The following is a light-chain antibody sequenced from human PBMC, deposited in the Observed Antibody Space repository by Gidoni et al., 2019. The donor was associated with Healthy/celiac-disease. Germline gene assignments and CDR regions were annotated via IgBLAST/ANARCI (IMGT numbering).Light chain of an antibody. CDR1: QSVLYSSNNKNY. CDR2: WAS. V-gene: IGKV4-1*01. J-gene: IGKJ2*01. Sequence: DIVMTQSPDSLAVSLGERATINCKSSQSVLYSSNNKNYLAWYQQKPGQPPKLLMYWASTRESGVPDRFSGSGSGTDFTLTISSLQAEDVAVYYCQQYYSTPMSTFDQXTKLEIK. CDR3: QQYYSTPMST.